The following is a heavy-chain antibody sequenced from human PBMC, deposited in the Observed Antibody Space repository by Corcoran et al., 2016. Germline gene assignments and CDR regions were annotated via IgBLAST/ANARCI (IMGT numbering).Heavy chain of an antibody. V-gene: IGHV1-46*03. CDR1: GYTFTSYY. J-gene: IGHJ6*02. CDR3: ACRHAYYYGMDV. CDR2: INPSGGST. Sequence: QVQLVQSGAEVKKPGASVKLSCKASGYTFTSYYMHWVRLAPGQGLEWMGIINPSGGSTSYAQKFQGRVTMTRDTSTSTVYMELSSLRSEDTAVYYGACRHAYYYGMDVWGQGTTVTVSS.